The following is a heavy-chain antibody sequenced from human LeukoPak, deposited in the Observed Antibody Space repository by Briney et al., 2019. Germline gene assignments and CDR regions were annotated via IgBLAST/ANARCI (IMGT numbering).Heavy chain of an antibody. D-gene: IGHD5-18*01. Sequence: GESLKISCRGSGYTFANHWIGWVRQMPGKGLEWMGIIYPGDSDTRYSPSFQGQVTISADKSISTAYLQWSSLKASDTAMYYCASHTAQGDWFDPWGQGTLVTVSS. J-gene: IGHJ5*02. CDR3: ASHTAQGDWFDP. CDR1: GYTFANHW. V-gene: IGHV5-51*01. CDR2: IYPGDSDT.